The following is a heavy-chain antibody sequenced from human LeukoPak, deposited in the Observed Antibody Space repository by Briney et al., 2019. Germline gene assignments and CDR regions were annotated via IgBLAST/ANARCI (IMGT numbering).Heavy chain of an antibody. CDR1: GFIFSSYH. Sequence: GGSLRLSCAASGFIFSSYHMNWVRQAPGKGLEWVSSISSGSGYIHYADSVKGRFTISRDNAKKSLYLRMNSLRAEDTAVYYCARDGLGIDYWGQGTLVTVSS. J-gene: IGHJ4*02. CDR3: ARDGLGIDY. D-gene: IGHD3-10*01. CDR2: ISSGSGYI. V-gene: IGHV3-21*01.